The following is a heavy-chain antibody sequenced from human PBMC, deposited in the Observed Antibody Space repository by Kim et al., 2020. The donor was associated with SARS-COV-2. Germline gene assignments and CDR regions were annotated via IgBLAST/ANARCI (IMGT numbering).Heavy chain of an antibody. CDR3: AREARPAIFDY. D-gene: IGHD2-2*01. V-gene: IGHV1-2*04. J-gene: IGHJ4*02. Sequence: NYAQKFQGWVTMTRDTSISTAYMELSRLRSDDTAVYYCAREARPAIFDYWGQGTLVTVSS.